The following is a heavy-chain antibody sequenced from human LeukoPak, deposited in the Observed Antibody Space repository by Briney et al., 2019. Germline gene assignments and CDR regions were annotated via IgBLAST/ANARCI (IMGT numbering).Heavy chain of an antibody. Sequence: GRSLRLSCAASGFTFSNYGMHWVRQAPGKGLEWVAVISYDGIKKYYADSVKGRFTISRDSSKNTLYLQMNSLSAEDTAVYYCAREVDGYNGSDYWGQGTLVTVSS. D-gene: IGHD5-24*01. CDR1: GFTFSNYG. V-gene: IGHV3-30*03. J-gene: IGHJ4*02. CDR2: ISYDGIKK. CDR3: AREVDGYNGSDY.